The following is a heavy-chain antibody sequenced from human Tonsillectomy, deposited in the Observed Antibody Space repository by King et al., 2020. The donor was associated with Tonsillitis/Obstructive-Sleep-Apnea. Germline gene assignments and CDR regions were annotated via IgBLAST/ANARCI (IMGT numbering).Heavy chain of an antibody. D-gene: IGHD4-23*01. V-gene: IGHV4-39*01. J-gene: IGHJ4*02. CDR2: IYYSGST. CDR3: ARHPSTTVVPFDY. Sequence: QLQESGPGLVKPSETLSLTCTVSGGSISSSSYYWGWIRQPPGKGLEWIGRIYYSGSTYYNPSLKSRVTISVDTSKNQFSLKLSSVTAAATAVYYCARHPSTTVVPFDYWGQGTLVPVSS. CDR1: GGSISSSSYY.